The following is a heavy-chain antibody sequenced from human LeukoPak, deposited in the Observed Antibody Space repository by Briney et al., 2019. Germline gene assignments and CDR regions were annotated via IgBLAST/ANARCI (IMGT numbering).Heavy chain of an antibody. Sequence: KTSETLSLTCAVSGYSISSGYYWGWIRQPPGKGLEWIGSIYHSGSTYYNPSLKSRVTISVDTSKNQFSLKLSSVTAADTAAYYCARMKGMDVWGKGTTVTVSS. V-gene: IGHV4-38-2*01. CDR3: ARMKGMDV. CDR2: IYHSGST. CDR1: GYSISSGYY. J-gene: IGHJ6*04.